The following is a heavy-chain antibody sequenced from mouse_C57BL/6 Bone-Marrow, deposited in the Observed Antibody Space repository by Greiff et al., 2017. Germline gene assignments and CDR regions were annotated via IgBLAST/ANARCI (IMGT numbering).Heavy chain of an antibody. J-gene: IGHJ2*01. CDR2: IDPEDGET. CDR3: TRSLIYYGTNY. CDR1: GFNIKDYY. D-gene: IGHD1-1*01. Sequence: VQLKQSVAELVKPGASVKLSCTASGFNIKDYYIHWVKQRTEQGLEWIGRIDPEDGETKYAPKFQDKATITADTSSNTAYLQLSSLTSEDTAVYYCTRSLIYYGTNYWGQGTTLTVSS. V-gene: IGHV14-2*01.